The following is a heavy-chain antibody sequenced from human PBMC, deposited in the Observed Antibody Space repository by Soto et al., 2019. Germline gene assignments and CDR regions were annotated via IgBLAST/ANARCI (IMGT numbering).Heavy chain of an antibody. CDR2: ISAHNDNT. CDR3: ARGRYGDY. CDR1: GYTFTSYG. D-gene: IGHD1-1*01. J-gene: IGHJ4*02. V-gene: IGHV1-18*01. Sequence: QVHLVQSGAAVKKPGASVKVSCKCSGYTFTSYGITWVRQAPGQGLEWMGWISAHNDNTDYAQKLQGRVTVTRDTSTSTAYMELRSLSSDDTAVYYCARGRYGDYWGQGALVTVSS.